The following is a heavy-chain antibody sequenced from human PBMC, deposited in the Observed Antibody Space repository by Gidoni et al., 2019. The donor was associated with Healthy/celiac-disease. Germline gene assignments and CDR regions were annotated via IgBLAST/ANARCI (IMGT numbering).Heavy chain of an antibody. CDR2: INHSGST. J-gene: IGHJ4*02. V-gene: IGHV4-34*01. CDR3: ARGGYCSSTSCYFDY. CDR1: GGSFSGYY. Sequence: QVQLQQWGAGLLKPSETLSLTCAVYGGSFSGYYWSWIRQPPGKGLEWIGEINHSGSTNYNPSLKSRVTISVDTSKNQFSLKLSSVTAADTAVYYCARGGYCSSTSCYFDYWGQGTLVTVSS. D-gene: IGHD2-2*03.